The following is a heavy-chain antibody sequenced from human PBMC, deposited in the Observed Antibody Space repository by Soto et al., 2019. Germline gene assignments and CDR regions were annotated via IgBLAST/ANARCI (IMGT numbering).Heavy chain of an antibody. D-gene: IGHD5-12*01. Sequence: SETLSLTCAVYGGSFSGYYWSWIRQPPGKGLEWIGEINHSGSTNYNPSLKSRVTISVDTSKNQFSLKLSSVTAADTAVYYCARVIKSRDGYNYYYYYGMDVWGQGXTVTV. CDR3: ARVIKSRDGYNYYYYYGMDV. CDR2: INHSGST. V-gene: IGHV4-34*01. J-gene: IGHJ6*02. CDR1: GGSFSGYY.